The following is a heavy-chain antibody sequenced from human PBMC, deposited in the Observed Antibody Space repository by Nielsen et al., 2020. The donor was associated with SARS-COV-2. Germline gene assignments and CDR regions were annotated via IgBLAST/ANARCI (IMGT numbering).Heavy chain of an antibody. CDR3: ARVKGWWSSGSTITKVDAFDI. D-gene: IGHD6-19*01. V-gene: IGHV1-18*01. CDR1: GYTFTSYG. Sequence: ASVKVSCKASGYTFTSYGISWVRQAPGQGLEWMGWISAYNGNTNYAQKLQGRVTMTTDTSTSTAYMELRSLRSDDTAVYYCARVKGWWSSGSTITKVDAFDIWGQGTMVTVSS. J-gene: IGHJ3*02. CDR2: ISAYNGNT.